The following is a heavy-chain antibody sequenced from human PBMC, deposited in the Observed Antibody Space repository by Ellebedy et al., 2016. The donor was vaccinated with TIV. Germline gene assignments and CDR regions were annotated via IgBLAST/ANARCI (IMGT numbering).Heavy chain of an antibody. CDR2: ISPSGVTP. J-gene: IGHJ5*02. V-gene: IGHV1-46*04. D-gene: IGHD2-21*01. Sequence: AASVKVSCKASGYPFSDYYIEWARQAPGQGLEGMGIISPSGVTPTYAPRLQGRVTMTSDTSTNTVYMELTSLRSAETAIYYCARDTGRIAGAGLDLWGQGTLVTVSS. CDR3: ARDTGRIAGAGLDL. CDR1: GYPFSDYY.